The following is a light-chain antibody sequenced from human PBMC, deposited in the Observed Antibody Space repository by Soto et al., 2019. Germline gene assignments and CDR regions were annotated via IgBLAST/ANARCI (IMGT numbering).Light chain of an antibody. CDR3: QQRSNWPLT. CDR1: QSVSSY. CDR2: DAS. V-gene: IGKV3-11*01. J-gene: IGKJ4*01. Sequence: EIVLTQSPATLSLSPGERATLSCRASQSVSSYLAWYQQKPGQAPRLLIYDASNRATGILARFSGSGSGTDFTLTISSLEPEDFAVYYCQQRSNWPLTFGGGTKV.